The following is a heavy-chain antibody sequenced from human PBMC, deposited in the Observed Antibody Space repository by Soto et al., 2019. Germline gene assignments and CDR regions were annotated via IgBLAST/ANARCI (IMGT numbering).Heavy chain of an antibody. J-gene: IGHJ2*01. V-gene: IGHV3-30*18. CDR2: TSYDGSNK. Sequence: VQLVESGGGVVQPGRSLRVSCAASEFTFSEYAMHWVRQAPGMGLEWVAVTSYDGSNKYYADSVKGRFTIARDNSKNTLYLQMNRLRGDDTAVYYCAKDAAKDLRWYFDLWGRGTLVIVSS. CDR3: AKDAAKDLRWYFDL. D-gene: IGHD6-25*01. CDR1: EFTFSEYA.